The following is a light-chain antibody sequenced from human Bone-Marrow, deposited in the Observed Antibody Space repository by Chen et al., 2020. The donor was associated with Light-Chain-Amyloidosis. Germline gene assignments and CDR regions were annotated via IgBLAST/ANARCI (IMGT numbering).Light chain of an antibody. CDR3: SSYTRTNTLV. J-gene: IGLJ1*01. CDR2: EVT. CDR1: SSDVGGDNH. Sequence: QSALTQPASVSGSPGQSITISCTGTSSDVGGDNHVSWYQQHPDKAPKLMIYEVTNRPSWVPDRFSGSKSDNTASLTISGLQTEDEADYCCSSYTRTNTLVFGSGTRVTVL. V-gene: IGLV2-14*01.